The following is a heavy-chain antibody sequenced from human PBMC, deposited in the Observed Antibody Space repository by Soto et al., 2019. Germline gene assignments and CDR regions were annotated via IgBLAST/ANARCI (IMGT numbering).Heavy chain of an antibody. V-gene: IGHV5-10-1*01. J-gene: IGHJ6*02. D-gene: IGHD3-10*01. Sequence: GESLKISCKGSGYSFTSYWISWVRQMPGKGLEWMGRIDPSDSYTNYSPSFQGHVTISADKSISTAYLQWSSLKASDTAMYYCARRLVRGVHYYYYGMDVWGQGTTVTVSS. CDR3: ARRLVRGVHYYYYGMDV. CDR2: IDPSDSYT. CDR1: GYSFTSYW.